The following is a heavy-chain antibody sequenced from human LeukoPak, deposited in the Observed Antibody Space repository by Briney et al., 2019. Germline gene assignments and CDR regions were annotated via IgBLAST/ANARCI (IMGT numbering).Heavy chain of an antibody. CDR1: GFTFSSYG. CDR3: AKDREWLIVGATSFDY. D-gene: IGHD1-26*01. CDR2: ISYDGSNK. V-gene: IGHV3-30*18. Sequence: GRSLRLSCAASGFTFSSYGMHWVRQAPGKGLEWVAVISYDGSNKYYADSVKGRFTISRDNSKNTLYLQINSLRAEDTAVYYCAKDREWLIVGATSFDYWGQGTLVTVSS. J-gene: IGHJ4*02.